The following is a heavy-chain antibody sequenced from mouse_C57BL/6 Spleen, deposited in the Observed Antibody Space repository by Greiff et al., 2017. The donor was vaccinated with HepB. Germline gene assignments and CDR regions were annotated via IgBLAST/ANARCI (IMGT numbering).Heavy chain of an antibody. CDR2: IYPGDGDT. Sequence: VQLQQSGPELVKPGASVKISCKASGYAFSSSWMNWVKQRPGKGLEWIGRIYPGDGDTNYNGKFKGKATLTADKSSSTAYMQLSSLTSEDSAVSFCARSLTGFAYWGQGTLVTVSA. J-gene: IGHJ3*01. CDR1: GYAFSSSW. V-gene: IGHV1-82*01. CDR3: ARSLTGFAY. D-gene: IGHD1-1*01.